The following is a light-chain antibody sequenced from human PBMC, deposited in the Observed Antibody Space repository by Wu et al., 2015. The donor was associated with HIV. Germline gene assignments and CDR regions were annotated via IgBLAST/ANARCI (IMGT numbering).Light chain of an antibody. J-gene: IGKJ1*01. V-gene: IGKV1-5*03. CDR1: QSISTW. Sequence: DIQMTQSPSTLSASVGDRVTITCRASQSISTWLAWYQLKPGTAPKLLIYEASSLQTGVPSRFSGSGSGTEFTLTISSLQPDDFATYYCQKYNTAPWTFGQGTKVEMK. CDR3: QKYNTAPWT. CDR2: EAS.